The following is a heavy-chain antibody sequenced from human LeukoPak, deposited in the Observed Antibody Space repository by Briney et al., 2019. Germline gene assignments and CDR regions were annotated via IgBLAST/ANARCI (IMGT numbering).Heavy chain of an antibody. CDR2: INHNGST. V-gene: IGHV4-34*01. D-gene: IGHD3-3*01. J-gene: IGHJ4*02. Sequence: PSETLSLTSAVYGGSFSGYYWCWIRQPPGKGLEWIGEINHNGSTNYNPSLKSRVTISVDTSKNQFSLKLSSVTTADTAVYYCERGRKTGFWSGYFRYYFDYWGQGTLVTVSS. CDR1: GGSFSGYY. CDR3: ERGRKTGFWSGYFRYYFDY.